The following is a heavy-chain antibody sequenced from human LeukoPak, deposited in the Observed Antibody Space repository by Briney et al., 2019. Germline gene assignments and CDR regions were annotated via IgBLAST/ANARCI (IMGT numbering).Heavy chain of an antibody. D-gene: IGHD6-19*01. CDR2: INRDGSEE. J-gene: IGHJ4*03. Sequence: GGSLRLSCAASGFIFSSYWMNWVRQAPGKGLEWVANINRDGSEEYYVDSVKGRFTISRDNAINTVYLDMNSLRVEDTAVYFCTGGDGWYLRSWGHGTLVAVSS. CDR3: TGGDGWYLRS. V-gene: IGHV3-7*01. CDR1: GFIFSSYW.